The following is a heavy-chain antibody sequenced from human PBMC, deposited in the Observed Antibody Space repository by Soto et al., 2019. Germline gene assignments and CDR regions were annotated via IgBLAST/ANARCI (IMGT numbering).Heavy chain of an antibody. D-gene: IGHD3-22*01. CDR1: GFTFSSYG. CDR3: ARNGDSSDYRGWFDP. CDR2: IYSGGTT. J-gene: IGHJ5*02. Sequence: QVPLVESGGGVVQPGRSLRLSCAASGFTFSSYGMHWVRQAPGKGLEWVAVIYSGGTTYYADSVKGRFTISRDNSKNTLYLQMNSLRAEDTAVYYCARNGDSSDYRGWFDPWGQGTLVTVSS. V-gene: IGHV3-NL1*01.